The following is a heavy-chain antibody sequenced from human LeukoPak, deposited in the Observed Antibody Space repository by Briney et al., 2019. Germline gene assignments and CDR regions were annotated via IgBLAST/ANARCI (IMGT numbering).Heavy chain of an antibody. Sequence: PGGSLRLSCAASGFTFSNHGMHWVRQAPGKGPEWVALIWYDGSNKYYGDSVKGRFTISRANSKNTVYLQMNSLRAEDTGVYYCARDRLEAVTDDDYFDYWGQGTLVTVSS. CDR2: IWYDGSNK. CDR3: ARDRLEAVTDDDYFDY. J-gene: IGHJ4*02. CDR1: GFTFSNHG. D-gene: IGHD2-21*02. V-gene: IGHV3-33*01.